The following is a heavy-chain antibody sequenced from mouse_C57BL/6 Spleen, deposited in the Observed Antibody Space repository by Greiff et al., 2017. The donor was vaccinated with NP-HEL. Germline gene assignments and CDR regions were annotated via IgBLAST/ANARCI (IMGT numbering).Heavy chain of an antibody. CDR3: ARHTYYDYGYAMDY. CDR2: ISGGGGNT. CDR1: GFTFSSYT. J-gene: IGHJ4*01. Sequence: EVKVEESGGGLVKPGGSLKLSCAASGFTFSSYTMSWVRQTPEKRLEWVATISGGGGNTYYPDSVKGRFTISRDNAKNTLYLQMSSLRSEDTALYYCARHTYYDYGYAMDYWGQGTSVTVSS. D-gene: IGHD2-4*01. V-gene: IGHV5-9*01.